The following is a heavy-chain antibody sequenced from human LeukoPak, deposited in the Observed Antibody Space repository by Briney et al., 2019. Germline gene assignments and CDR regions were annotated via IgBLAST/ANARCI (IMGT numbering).Heavy chain of an antibody. D-gene: IGHD6-19*01. CDR2: IKQDGSEK. V-gene: IGHV3-7*01. J-gene: IGHJ4*02. Sequence: GGSLRLSCAASGFTFSSYWMSWVRQAPGKGLEGVANIKQDGSEKYYVDSVKGRFTISRDNAKNSLYLQMNSLRAEDTAVYYCARDSPYSSGWWGPTGNYWGQGTLVTVSS. CDR3: ARDSPYSSGWWGPTGNY. CDR1: GFTFSSYW.